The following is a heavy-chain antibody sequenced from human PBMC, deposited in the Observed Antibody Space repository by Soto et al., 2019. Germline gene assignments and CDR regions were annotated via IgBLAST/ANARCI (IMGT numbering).Heavy chain of an antibody. D-gene: IGHD3-22*01. V-gene: IGHV4-39*01. CDR1: CGSISSSSYY. CDR3: AGGDYYHSSGYYFYYYTMDV. J-gene: IGHJ6*02. CDR2: VYYGGST. Sequence: HSETLSLPCTVSCGSISSSSYYRGFIRQPPGKGLEWIGNVYYGGSTYYNPSLKSRVTISVETSKSQFSLKLSSVTAADTAVYYCAGGDYYHSSGYYFYYYTMDVWGQGTTVTVSS.